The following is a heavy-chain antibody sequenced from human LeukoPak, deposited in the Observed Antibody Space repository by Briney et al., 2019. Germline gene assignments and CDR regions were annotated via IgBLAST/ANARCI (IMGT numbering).Heavy chain of an antibody. CDR1: GVTFSSYA. V-gene: IGHV1-69*13. D-gene: IGHD2-15*01. J-gene: IGHJ4*02. CDR2: IIPIFGTA. CDR3: ARVRSGHPHYFDY. Sequence: ASVKVSCKASGVTFSSYAISWVRQAPGQGLEWMGGIIPIFGTANYAQKFQGRVTITADESTSTAYMELSSLRSEDTAVYYCARVRSGHPHYFDYWGQGTLVTVSS.